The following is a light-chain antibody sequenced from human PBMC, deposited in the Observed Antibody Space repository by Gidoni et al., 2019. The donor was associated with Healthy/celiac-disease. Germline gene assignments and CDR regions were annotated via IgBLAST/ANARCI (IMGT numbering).Light chain of an antibody. CDR3: QAWDSSTVV. V-gene: IGLV3-1*01. J-gene: IGLJ2*01. Sequence: SYELTQPPSVSVSTGQTASITCSGDTLGDKYACWYQQKPGQSPVLVIYQDSKRPSWNPERFSGSNSGNTATLTISGTQAMDEADYYCQAWDSSTVVFGGGTKLTVL. CDR1: TLGDKY. CDR2: QDS.